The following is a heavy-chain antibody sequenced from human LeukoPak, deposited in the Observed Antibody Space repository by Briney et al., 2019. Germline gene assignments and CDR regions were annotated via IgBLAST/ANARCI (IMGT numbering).Heavy chain of an antibody. Sequence: PGGSLRLSCAVSGLTFYTYAMSWVRQAPGKGLEWVSAISGRDGRTYYTDSVKGRFTISRDNAKNSVYLQVNSLRAEDTAVYYCARGLATAAAYWGQGTLVTVSS. CDR2: ISGRDGRT. CDR3: ARGLATAAAY. D-gene: IGHD6-13*01. J-gene: IGHJ4*02. CDR1: GLTFYTYA. V-gene: IGHV3-23*01.